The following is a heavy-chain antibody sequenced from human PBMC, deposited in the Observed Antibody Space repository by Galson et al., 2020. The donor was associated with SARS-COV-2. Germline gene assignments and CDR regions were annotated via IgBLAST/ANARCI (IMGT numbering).Heavy chain of an antibody. Sequence: ASVKVSCKASGYTFTSYGISWVRQAPGQGLEWMGWISAYNGNTNYAQKLQGRVTMTTDTSTSTAYMELRSLRSDDTAVYYCARDESWGSWFGGLLRLTLDYWGQGTLVTVSS. CDR3: ARDESWGSWFGGLLRLTLDY. V-gene: IGHV1-18*01. CDR1: GYTFTSYG. J-gene: IGHJ4*02. CDR2: ISAYNGNT. D-gene: IGHD3-10*01.